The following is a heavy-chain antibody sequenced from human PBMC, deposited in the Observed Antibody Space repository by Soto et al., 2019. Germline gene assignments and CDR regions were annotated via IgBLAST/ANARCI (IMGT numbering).Heavy chain of an antibody. V-gene: IGHV1-24*01. J-gene: IGHJ6*02. CDR2: FDPEDGET. CDR1: GYTLTELS. CDR3: ATDYCGGHCYSECYGMDV. D-gene: IGHD2-21*02. Sequence: ASVKVSCKVSGYTLTELSMHWVRQAPGEGLEWMGGFDPEDGETIYAQKFQGRVTMTEDTSTDTAYMELSSLRSEDTAVYYCATDYCGGHCYSECYGMDVWGQGITVPFSS.